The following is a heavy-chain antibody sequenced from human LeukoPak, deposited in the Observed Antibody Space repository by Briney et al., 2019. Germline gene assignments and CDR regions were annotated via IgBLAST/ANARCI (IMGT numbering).Heavy chain of an antibody. CDR1: GGSISSYY. V-gene: IGHV4-4*07. CDR3: ARDSSAGGGAFDI. CDR2: IYTSGT. D-gene: IGHD3-10*01. J-gene: IGHJ3*02. Sequence: SETLSLTCTVSGGSISSYYWSWIRQPAGKGLEWIGRIYTSGTTSNPSLKSRVTMSVDTSKNQFSLKLRSVTAADTAVYYCARDSSAGGGAFDIWGQGTMVTVSS.